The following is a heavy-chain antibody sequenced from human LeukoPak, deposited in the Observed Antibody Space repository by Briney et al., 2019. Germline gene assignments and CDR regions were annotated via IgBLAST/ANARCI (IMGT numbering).Heavy chain of an antibody. CDR2: IKQDGSQE. CDR1: GFTFGDYA. V-gene: IGHV3-7*01. J-gene: IGHJ4*02. Sequence: GGSLRLSCTASGFTFGDYAMSWVRQAPGKGLEWVANIKQDGSQEYYVDSVKGRFTISRDNTRNSLYLQMNSLRAEDTAVYYCARDLRSSGYYAFDYWGQGTLVTVSS. D-gene: IGHD3-22*01. CDR3: ARDLRSSGYYAFDY.